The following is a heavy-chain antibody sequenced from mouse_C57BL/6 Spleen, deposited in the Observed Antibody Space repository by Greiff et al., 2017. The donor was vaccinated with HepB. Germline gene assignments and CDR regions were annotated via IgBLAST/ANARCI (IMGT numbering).Heavy chain of an antibody. D-gene: IGHD2-3*01. V-gene: IGHV14-1*01. CDR1: GFNIKDYY. J-gene: IGHJ3*01. Sequence: VQLKESGAELVRPGASVKLSCTASGFNIKDYYMHWVKQRPEQGLEWIGRIDPEDGDTEYAPKFQGKATMTADTSSNTAYLQLSSLTSEDTAVYYCTTYDGYYVGWFAYWGQGTLVTVSA. CDR3: TTYDGYYVGWFAY. CDR2: IDPEDGDT.